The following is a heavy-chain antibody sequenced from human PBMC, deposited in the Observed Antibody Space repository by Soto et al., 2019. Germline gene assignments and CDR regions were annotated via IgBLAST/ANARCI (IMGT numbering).Heavy chain of an antibody. CDR3: ARAPGEGRVAHFAY. CDR2: ISNGGNYK. CDR1: GFPSRTYA. J-gene: IGHJ4*02. D-gene: IGHD3-10*01. Sequence: GGSLRLSCAMSGFPSRTYAIHWVRQAPGKGLEWVAGISNGGNYKYYADSFNGRFTVSRADSESTVFLQLNNLRPDDTAVFYCARAPGEGRVAHFAYWGQGTLVTVSS. V-gene: IGHV3-30-3*01.